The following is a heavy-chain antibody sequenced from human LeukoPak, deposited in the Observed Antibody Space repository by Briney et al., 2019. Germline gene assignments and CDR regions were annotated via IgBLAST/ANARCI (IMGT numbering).Heavy chain of an antibody. J-gene: IGHJ4*02. V-gene: IGHV1-18*01. CDR1: GYTFTSYG. CDR2: ISAYNGNT. CDR3: ARDPTRYYYDSSGEFDY. Sequence: EASVKVSCKASGYTFTSYGISWVRQAPGQGLEWMGRISAYNGNTNYAQKLQGRVTMTTDTSTSTAYMELRSLRSDDTAVYYCARDPTRYYYDSSGEFDYWGQGTLVTVSS. D-gene: IGHD3-22*01.